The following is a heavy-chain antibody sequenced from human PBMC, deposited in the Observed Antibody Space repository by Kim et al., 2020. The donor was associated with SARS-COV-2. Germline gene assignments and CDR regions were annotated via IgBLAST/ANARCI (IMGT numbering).Heavy chain of an antibody. CDR2: IYYSGST. Sequence: SETLSLTCTVSGGSISSGGYYWSWIRQHPGKGLEWIGYIYYSGSTYYNPSLKSRVTISVDTSKNQFSLKLSSVTAADTAVYYCARSIVATIAPSRYYYMDVWGKGTTVTVSS. D-gene: IGHD5-12*01. J-gene: IGHJ6*03. CDR1: GGSISSGGYY. V-gene: IGHV4-31*03. CDR3: ARSIVATIAPSRYYYMDV.